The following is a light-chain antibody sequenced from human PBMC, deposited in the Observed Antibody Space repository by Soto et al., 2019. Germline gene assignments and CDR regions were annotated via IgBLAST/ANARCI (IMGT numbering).Light chain of an antibody. CDR2: DAY. CDR3: QQRHMWPIT. J-gene: IGKJ5*01. V-gene: IGKV3-11*01. Sequence: EVVLTQSPVTLSLSPGERSTLSCRASQSFRGLLAWYQQKPGQAPRLLIYDAYNRATGIPPRFSGSGSGTDFTLTISSLEPDDSAVYYCQQRHMWPITFGQGTRL. CDR1: QSFRGL.